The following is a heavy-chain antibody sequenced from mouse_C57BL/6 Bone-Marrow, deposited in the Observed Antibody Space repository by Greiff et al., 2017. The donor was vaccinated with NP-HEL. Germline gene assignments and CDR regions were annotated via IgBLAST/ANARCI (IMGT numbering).Heavy chain of an antibody. Sequence: EVQGVESGGGLVKPGGSLKLSCAASGFTFSDYGMHWVRQAPEKGLEWVADISSGSSTIYYADTVKGRFTISRDNAKNTLFLQMTSLRSEDTAMYYCARHYYGSSYWYFDVWGTGTTVTVSS. CDR3: ARHYYGSSYWYFDV. CDR2: ISSGSSTI. CDR1: GFTFSDYG. J-gene: IGHJ1*03. V-gene: IGHV5-17*01. D-gene: IGHD1-1*01.